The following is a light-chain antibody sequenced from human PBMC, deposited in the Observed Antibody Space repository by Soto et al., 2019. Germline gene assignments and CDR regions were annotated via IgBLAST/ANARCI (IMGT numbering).Light chain of an antibody. V-gene: IGLV2-14*01. CDR1: SSDIGGYDY. CDR2: DVN. CDR3: TSYASGSSHVV. J-gene: IGLJ7*01. Sequence: QSALTQPASVSGSPGQSITLSRTGTSSDIGGYDYVPWYQRHPGKPPKLIIYDVNNRPSGVSNRFSGSKSGNTDSLTISGLQAEVEADYYCTSYASGSSHVVFGGGTQLTVL.